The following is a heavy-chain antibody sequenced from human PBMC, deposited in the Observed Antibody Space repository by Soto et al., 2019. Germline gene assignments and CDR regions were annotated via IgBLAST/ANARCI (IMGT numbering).Heavy chain of an antibody. V-gene: IGHV3-11*01. CDR3: ARVLIAVAVDY. CDR1: GFTFSDYY. CDR2: ISSSGSTI. Sequence: GGSLRLSCAASGFTFSDYYMSWIRQAPGKGLEWVSYISSSGSTIYYADSVKGRFTISGDNAKNSLYLQMNSLRAEDTAVYYCARVLIAVAVDYWGQGTLVTVSS. J-gene: IGHJ4*02. D-gene: IGHD6-19*01.